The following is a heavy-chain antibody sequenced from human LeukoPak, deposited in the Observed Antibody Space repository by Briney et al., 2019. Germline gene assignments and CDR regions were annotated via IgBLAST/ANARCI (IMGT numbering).Heavy chain of an antibody. CDR1: GGSISGYY. Sequence: SETLSLTCTVSGGSISGYYWSWIRQPPGKGLEWIGFIYYSGSTKYNPSLKSRVTISVDTSKNQFSLKLTSVAAADTAVYYCARYGSGSYSDDHFQHWGQGTLVTVSS. CDR2: IYYSGST. CDR3: ARYGSGSYSDDHFQH. D-gene: IGHD3-10*01. V-gene: IGHV4-59*08. J-gene: IGHJ1*01.